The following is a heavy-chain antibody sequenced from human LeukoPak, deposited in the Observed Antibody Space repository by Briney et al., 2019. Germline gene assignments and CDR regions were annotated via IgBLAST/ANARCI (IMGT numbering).Heavy chain of an antibody. CDR2: INSDGSST. V-gene: IGHV3-74*01. Sequence: GGSLRLSCAASGFTFSSYWMHWVRHAPGKGLVGVSRINSDGSSTSYADSVKGRFTISRDNAKNTLYLQMNSLRAEDTAVYYCARWDYYDSSGYSRWGQGTLVTVSS. CDR1: GFTFSSYW. J-gene: IGHJ4*02. D-gene: IGHD3-22*01. CDR3: ARWDYYDSSGYSR.